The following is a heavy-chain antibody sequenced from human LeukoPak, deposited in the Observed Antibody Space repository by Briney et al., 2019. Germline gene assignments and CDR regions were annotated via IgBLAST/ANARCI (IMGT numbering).Heavy chain of an antibody. CDR3: ATSLTVPTAFDY. CDR2: IYCSGST. D-gene: IGHD4-11*01. V-gene: IGHV4-59*01. CDR1: GGSISSYY. J-gene: IGHJ4*02. Sequence: SETLSLTCTVSGGSISSYYWSWIRQPPGKGLEWIGYIYCSGSTNYNPSLKSRVTISVDTSKNQFSLKLSSVTAADTAVYYCATSLTVPTAFDYWGQGTLVTVSS.